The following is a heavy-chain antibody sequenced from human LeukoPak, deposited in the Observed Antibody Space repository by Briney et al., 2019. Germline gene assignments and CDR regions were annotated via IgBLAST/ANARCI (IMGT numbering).Heavy chain of an antibody. J-gene: IGHJ1*01. CDR2: INHSGST. D-gene: IGHD4-17*01. CDR1: GGSFSGYY. CDR3: ARVGLYGDSRGAIQH. V-gene: IGHV4-34*01. Sequence: PSETLSLTCAVYGGSFSGYYWSWIRQPLGKGLEWIGEINHSGSTNYNPSLKSRVTISVDTSKNQFSLKLTSVTAADTAVYYCARVGLYGDSRGAIQHWGQGTLVTVSS.